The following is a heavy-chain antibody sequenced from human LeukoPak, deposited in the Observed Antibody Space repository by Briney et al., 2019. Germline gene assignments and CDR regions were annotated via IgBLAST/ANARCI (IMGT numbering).Heavy chain of an antibody. CDR1: GGSISSYY. V-gene: IGHV4-59*01. CDR3: ARGGGYDSSTDFDY. CDR2: IYYSGST. Sequence: KSSETLSLTCTVSGGSISSYYWSWIRQPPGKGLEWIGYIYYSGSTNYNPSLKSRVTISVDTSKNQFSLKLSSVTAADTAVYYCARGGGYDSSTDFDYWGQGTLVTVSS. J-gene: IGHJ4*02. D-gene: IGHD3-22*01.